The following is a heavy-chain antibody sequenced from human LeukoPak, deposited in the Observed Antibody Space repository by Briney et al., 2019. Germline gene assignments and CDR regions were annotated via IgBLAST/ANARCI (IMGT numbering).Heavy chain of an antibody. CDR3: ARHKPENYYDSSGYYYTPGSAFDI. Sequence: SETLSLTCTVSGGSISSSSYYWGWIRQPPGKGREWIVSIYYSGSTYYNPSLKSRVTISGDTSKNQFSLKLSSVTAADTAVYYCARHKPENYYDSSGYYYTPGSAFDIWGKGTMVTVSS. J-gene: IGHJ3*02. D-gene: IGHD3-22*01. CDR1: GGSISSSSYY. CDR2: IYYSGST. V-gene: IGHV4-39*01.